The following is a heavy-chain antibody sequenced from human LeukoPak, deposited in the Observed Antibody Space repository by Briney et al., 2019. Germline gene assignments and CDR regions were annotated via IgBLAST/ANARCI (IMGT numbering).Heavy chain of an antibody. V-gene: IGHV3-74*01. D-gene: IGHD3-22*01. CDR1: GFTFSSYW. CDR2: INSDGSST. Sequence: GGSLRLSCAASGFTFSSYWMHWVRQAPGKGLVWVSRINSDGSSTSYADSVKGRFAISRDNAKNTLYLQMNSLRAEDTAVYYCARAALGDDYDSSGPIDYWGQGTLVTVSS. CDR3: ARAALGDDYDSSGPIDY. J-gene: IGHJ4*02.